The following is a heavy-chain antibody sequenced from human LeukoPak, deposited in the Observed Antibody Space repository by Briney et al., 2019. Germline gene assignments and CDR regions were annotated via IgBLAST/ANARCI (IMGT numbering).Heavy chain of an antibody. J-gene: IGHJ4*02. Sequence: SETLSLTCTVSGGSISSGSYYWSWIRQPAGKGLEWIGRIYTSGSTNYNPSLKSRVTISVDTSKNQFSLKLSSVTAADTAVYYCASPYSSSSNADYWGQGTLVTVSS. V-gene: IGHV4-61*02. D-gene: IGHD6-6*01. CDR1: GGSISSGSYY. CDR3: ASPYSSSSNADY. CDR2: IYTSGST.